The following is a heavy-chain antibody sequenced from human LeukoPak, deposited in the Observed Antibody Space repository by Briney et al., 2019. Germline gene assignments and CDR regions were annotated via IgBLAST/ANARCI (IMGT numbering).Heavy chain of an antibody. CDR2: IYRTGST. J-gene: IGHJ5*02. D-gene: IGHD1-14*01. CDR1: GYSIISDYY. CDR3: ARATKGLHHLASYSCFDP. Sequence: SETLSLTCTVSGYSIISDYYCGWLRQPPGKERVWVGRIYRTGSTYYNPPLMSRVTVSIDMSNDQSSLKLNSLTAADTAVYYWARATKGLHHLASYSCFDPWGQGTLVTVAS. V-gene: IGHV4-38-2*02.